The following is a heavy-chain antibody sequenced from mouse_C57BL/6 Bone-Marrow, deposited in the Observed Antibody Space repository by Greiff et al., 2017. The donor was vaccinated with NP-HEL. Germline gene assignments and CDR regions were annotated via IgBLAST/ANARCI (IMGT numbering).Heavy chain of an antibody. CDR3: ARSWFITPWYIDD. CDR2: IDPSDSYT. V-gene: IGHV1-69*01. D-gene: IGHD1-1*01. CDR1: GYTFTSYW. Sequence: QVQLQQPGAELVMPGASVKLSCKASGYTFTSYWMHWVKQRPGQGLEWIGEIDPSDSYTNYNQKFKGKSTLTVDKSSSTAYMQLSSLTSEDSAVYYRARSWFITPWYIDDWGKGTTVTVSS. J-gene: IGHJ1*03.